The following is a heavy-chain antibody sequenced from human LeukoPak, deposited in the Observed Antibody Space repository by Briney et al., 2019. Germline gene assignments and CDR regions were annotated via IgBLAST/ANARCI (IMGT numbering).Heavy chain of an antibody. Sequence: GGSLRLSCAASGFTFSDYYMSWIRQAPGKGLEWVSYISSSGSTIYYADSVKGRFTISRDNAKNSLYLQMNSLRAEDTAVYYCASPADSSGYYYVYVYWGQGTLVTVSS. CDR1: GFTFSDYY. J-gene: IGHJ4*02. CDR2: ISSSGSTI. V-gene: IGHV3-11*01. D-gene: IGHD3-22*01. CDR3: ASPADSSGYYYVYVY.